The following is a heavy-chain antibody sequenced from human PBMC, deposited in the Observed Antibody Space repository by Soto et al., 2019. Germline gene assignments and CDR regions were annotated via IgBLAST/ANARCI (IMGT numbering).Heavy chain of an antibody. D-gene: IGHD3-9*01. CDR2: IIPALGTP. CDR3: ARPVKYYDVLNGYPPFDY. CDR1: GGTFSSYA. V-gene: IGHV1-69*01. Sequence: QVQLVQSGAEVKKPGSSVKVSCKASGGTFSSYAIHWVRQAPGQGLEWMGGIIPALGTPNYAQKFQGRVTVTAEEFTSTAYIDLSSMRSEDSAVYYWARPVKYYDVLNGYPPFDYWGQGTLVTVSS. J-gene: IGHJ4*02.